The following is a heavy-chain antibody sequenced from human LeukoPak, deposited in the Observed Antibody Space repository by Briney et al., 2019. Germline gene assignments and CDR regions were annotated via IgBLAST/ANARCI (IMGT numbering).Heavy chain of an antibody. CDR2: MSVDKGNT. Sequence: ASVKVSCKATGYTFTSYGSSWVRQAPGQEVEGMGWMSVDKGNTNYGQKLQDRVTLTTHISTITAYMQLSSLRSDDTPVYYCARDPLQYYYDSSGQDYWGQGTLVTVLS. CDR1: GYTFTSYG. J-gene: IGHJ4*02. CDR3: ARDPLQYYYDSSGQDY. V-gene: IGHV1-18*01. D-gene: IGHD3-22*01.